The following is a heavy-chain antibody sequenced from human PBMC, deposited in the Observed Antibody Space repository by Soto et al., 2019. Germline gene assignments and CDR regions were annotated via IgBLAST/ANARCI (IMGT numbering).Heavy chain of an antibody. D-gene: IGHD3-9*01. CDR2: IDFRGNT. CDR3: ARDILTGYPTYYGMDV. CDR1: GGSFSSRIYY. J-gene: IGHJ6*02. V-gene: IGHV4-39*01. Sequence: PSETLSLTCTVSGGSFSSRIYYWGWIRQPPGKGLEWIGTIDFRGNTYYNPSLKSRVTISVDTSKSQFSLKLSSVSAADTAFYYCARDILTGYPTYYGMDVWGQGTTVTVSS.